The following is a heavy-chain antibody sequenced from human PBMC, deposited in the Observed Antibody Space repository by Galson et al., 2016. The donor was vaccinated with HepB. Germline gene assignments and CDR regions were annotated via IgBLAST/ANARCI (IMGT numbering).Heavy chain of an antibody. CDR3: ARESAIYYHGSGRWTGGVRKYYCDY. D-gene: IGHD3-10*01. CDR2: INPNRGGT. Sequence: SVKVSCKASGYTFTGYYMHWVRQAPGHGLEWMGWINPNRGGTNYAQLFQGRVTRARATSISTAYMELGRLRSDDPSVYYCARESAIYYHGSGRWTGGVRKYYCDYWGQGTLVTVSS. V-gene: IGHV1-2*02. J-gene: IGHJ4*02. CDR1: GYTFTGYY.